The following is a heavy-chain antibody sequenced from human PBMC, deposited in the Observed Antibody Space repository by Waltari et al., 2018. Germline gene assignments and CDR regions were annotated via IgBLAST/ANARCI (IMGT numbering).Heavy chain of an antibody. D-gene: IGHD1-26*01. V-gene: IGHV1-2*07. CDR3: ARDLIVGATMPINWFDP. Sequence: QVQLVQSGAEVKKPGASVKVSCKASGYTFTGYYMHWVRQAAGQGLEWMGWIKPNSGGTNYAHKFQGRVTMTRDTSISTAYMELSRLRSDDTAVYYCARDLIVGATMPINWFDPWGQGTLVTVSS. CDR1: GYTFTGYY. J-gene: IGHJ5*02. CDR2: IKPNSGGT.